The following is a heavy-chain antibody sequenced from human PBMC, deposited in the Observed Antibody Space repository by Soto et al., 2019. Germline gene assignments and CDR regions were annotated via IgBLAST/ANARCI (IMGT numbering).Heavy chain of an antibody. Sequence: PSETLSLTCTVSGGSITDYYWSWIRQPPGKALEWIGYGYHSVSIHYNPSLKTRVTISVDTSENQFSLGLSSVTAADTAVYYCARAFAGFGTYWYFDLWGRGTLVTSPQ. CDR1: GGSITDYY. CDR2: GYHSVSI. D-gene: IGHD1-1*01. V-gene: IGHV4-59*01. J-gene: IGHJ2*01. CDR3: ARAFAGFGTYWYFDL.